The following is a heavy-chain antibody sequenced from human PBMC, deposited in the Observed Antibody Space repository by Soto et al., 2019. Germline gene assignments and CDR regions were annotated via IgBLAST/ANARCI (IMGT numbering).Heavy chain of an antibody. CDR2: ISVSSTYI. D-gene: IGHD2-15*01. V-gene: IGHV3-11*06. J-gene: IGHJ5*02. Sequence: PGGSLRLSCKVSGFTFTDYYISWIRQAPGKGLEWLAYISVSSTYIYYADSVKGRFTISRDNAKNSLYLQMNSLRAEDTALYYCAVIGVVAATHWFDPWGQGTLVTVSS. CDR3: AVIGVVAATHWFDP. CDR1: GFTFTDYY.